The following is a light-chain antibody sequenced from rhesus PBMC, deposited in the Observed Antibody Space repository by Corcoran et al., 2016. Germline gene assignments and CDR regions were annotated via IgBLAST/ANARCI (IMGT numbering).Light chain of an antibody. CDR2: KAS. CDR1: QSISSW. CDR3: QQYNSLPFT. V-gene: IGKV1-22*01. J-gene: IGKJ3*01. Sequence: DIQMTQSPSSLSASVGDTVTITCRASQSISSWLDWYQQKPGKAPKVLIYKASSLQSGVPSRFSGRGSGTDFTLTISSLQPEDFATYYCQQYNSLPFTFGPGTKLDIK.